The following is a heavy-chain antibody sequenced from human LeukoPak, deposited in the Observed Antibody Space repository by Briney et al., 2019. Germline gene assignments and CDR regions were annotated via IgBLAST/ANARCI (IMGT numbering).Heavy chain of an antibody. D-gene: IGHD2-2*01. CDR2: INPNSGGT. V-gene: IGHV1-2*02. J-gene: IGHJ5*02. Sequence: ASVKVSCKASGYTFTGYYMHWVRQAPGQGLEWMGWINPNSGGTNYAQKFQGRVTMTRDTSISTAYMELSRLRSDDTAVYYCARDPYCSSTSCYDRGWFDPWGQRTLVTVSS. CDR1: GYTFTGYY. CDR3: ARDPYCSSTSCYDRGWFDP.